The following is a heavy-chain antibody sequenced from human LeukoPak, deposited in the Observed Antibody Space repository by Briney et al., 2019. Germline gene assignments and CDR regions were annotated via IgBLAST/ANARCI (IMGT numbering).Heavy chain of an antibody. Sequence: GGSLRLSCAASGFTFSSYSMNWVRQAPGKGLEWVSSISSSSSYIYYADSVKGRFTISRDNAKNSLYLQMNSLRAEDTAVYYCARASWISSADAVWWGQGTLVTVSS. D-gene: IGHD2-2*03. CDR2: ISSSSSYI. V-gene: IGHV3-21*01. CDR1: GFTFSSYS. J-gene: IGHJ4*02. CDR3: ARASWISSADAVW.